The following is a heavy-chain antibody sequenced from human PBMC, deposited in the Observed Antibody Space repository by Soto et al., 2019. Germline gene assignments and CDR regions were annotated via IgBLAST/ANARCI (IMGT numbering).Heavy chain of an antibody. CDR3: AREIGPTLFDY. V-gene: IGHV3-13*04. Sequence: GGSLRLSCSASGFTFSSYDMHWVRQGPGKGLEWVSAIGTAGDTNYAGSVKGRFTISRENAKNSLYLQMNSLRAGDTAIYFCAREIGPTLFDYWGQGTLVTVSS. CDR1: GFTFSSYD. J-gene: IGHJ4*02. CDR2: IGTAGDT. D-gene: IGHD3-22*01.